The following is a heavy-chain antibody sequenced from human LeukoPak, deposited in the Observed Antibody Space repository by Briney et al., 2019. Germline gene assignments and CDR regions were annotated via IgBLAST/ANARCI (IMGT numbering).Heavy chain of an antibody. Sequence: PSETLSLTCTVSGGSISSYYWSWIRQPPGKGLEWIGYIYYSGSTNYNPSLKSQVTISVDTSKNQFSLKLSSVTAADTAVYYCARNPYNGGDCYPDYWGQGTLVTVSS. V-gene: IGHV4-59*01. CDR2: IYYSGST. CDR3: ARNPYNGGDCYPDY. D-gene: IGHD2-21*02. J-gene: IGHJ4*02. CDR1: GGSISSYY.